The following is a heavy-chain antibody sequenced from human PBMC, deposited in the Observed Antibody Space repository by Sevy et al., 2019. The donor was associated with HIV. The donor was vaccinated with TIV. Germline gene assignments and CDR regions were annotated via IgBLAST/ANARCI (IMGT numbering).Heavy chain of an antibody. CDR3: AKTNSPSGMVCARPYYYYGMDV. J-gene: IGHJ6*02. CDR1: GFTFSSYA. V-gene: IGHV3-23*01. D-gene: IGHD2-8*01. Sequence: GGSLRLSCAASGFTFSSYAMSWVRQAPGKGLEWVSAISGSGGSTYYADSVKGRFTISRDNSKNTLYLQMNSLRAEDTAVYYCAKTNSPSGMVCARPYYYYGMDVWGQGTTVTVSS. CDR2: ISGSGGST.